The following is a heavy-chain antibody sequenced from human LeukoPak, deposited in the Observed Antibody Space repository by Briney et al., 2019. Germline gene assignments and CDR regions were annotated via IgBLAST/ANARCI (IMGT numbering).Heavy chain of an antibody. V-gene: IGHV4-34*01. Sequence: SETLSLTCAVYGGSFSGYYWSWIRQPPGKGLEWIGEINHSGSTNYNPSLKSRVTISVDTSKNQFSLKLSSVTAADTAVYYCARVWYMVRGVIKADRRFDYWGQGTLVTVSS. J-gene: IGHJ4*02. CDR2: INHSGST. D-gene: IGHD3-10*01. CDR1: GGSFSGYY. CDR3: ARVWYMVRGVIKADRRFDY.